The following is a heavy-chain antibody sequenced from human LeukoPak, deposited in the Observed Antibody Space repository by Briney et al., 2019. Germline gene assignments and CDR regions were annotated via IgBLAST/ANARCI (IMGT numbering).Heavy chain of an antibody. D-gene: IGHD6-19*01. CDR1: GGPINSYY. J-gene: IGHJ4*02. Sequence: SETLSLTCTASGGPINSYYWSWIRQPPGKGLEWVGYIYYSGSTKYKPSLKRRVTISVDTSKNQFSLKVSSVTAADTAVYYCASSRSSSGWSLIDYWGQGALVTVSS. V-gene: IGHV4-59*01. CDR3: ASSRSSSGWSLIDY. CDR2: IYYSGST.